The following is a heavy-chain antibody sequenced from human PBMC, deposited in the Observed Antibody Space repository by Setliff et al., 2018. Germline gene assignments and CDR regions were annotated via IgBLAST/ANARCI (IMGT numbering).Heavy chain of an antibody. CDR3: ARDTPHDPVSSNWYRNWFDP. J-gene: IGHJ5*02. D-gene: IGHD6-13*01. CDR2: ILSSGGT. Sequence: SETLSLTCSVSGASISSGSNYWSWIRQPAGKGVEWIVHILSSGGTNYNPSLKNRVSISLDTSKNQFSLDLNSVTAADTAVYFCARDTPHDPVSSNWYRNWFDPWGQGILVTVSS. CDR1: GASISSGSNY. V-gene: IGHV4-61*09.